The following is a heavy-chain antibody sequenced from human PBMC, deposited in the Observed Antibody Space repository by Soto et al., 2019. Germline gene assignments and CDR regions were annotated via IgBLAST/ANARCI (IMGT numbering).Heavy chain of an antibody. V-gene: IGHV4-59*01. CDR1: GGSISRYY. Sequence: PSETLSLTCTVSGGSISRYYWSWIRQPPGKGLEWIGYIYYSGSTNYNPSLKSRVTISVDTSKNQFSLKLSSVTAADTAVYYCARVSGYSSSRGMRYFDYWGQGTLVTVSS. CDR3: ARVSGYSSSRGMRYFDY. J-gene: IGHJ4*02. CDR2: IYYSGST. D-gene: IGHD6-13*01.